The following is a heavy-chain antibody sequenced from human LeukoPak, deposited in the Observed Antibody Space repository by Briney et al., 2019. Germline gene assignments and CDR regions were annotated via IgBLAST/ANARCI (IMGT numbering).Heavy chain of an antibody. CDR3: AKARGYSGYDSLDY. CDR2: ISGSGGST. CDR1: GFTFSTYA. J-gene: IGHJ4*02. V-gene: IGHV3-23*01. D-gene: IGHD5-12*01. Sequence: GGSLRLSCAASGFTFSTYAMSWVRQAPGTGLEWVSAISGSGGSTYYADSVKGRFTISRDKSKNTLYLRMNSLRAEDTAVYYCAKARGYSGYDSLDYWGQGTLVTVSS.